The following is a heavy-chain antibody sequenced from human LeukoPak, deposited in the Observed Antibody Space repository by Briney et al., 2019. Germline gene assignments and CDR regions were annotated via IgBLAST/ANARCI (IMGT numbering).Heavy chain of an antibody. CDR3: AGGSRLLAFDY. CDR2: ISYSGST. Sequence: SETLSLTCTVSGGSISSFYWSWIRQPPGKGLEWIGYISYSGSTNYNPSLKSRVTISVDTSKNQFSLKLSSVTAADTAIYYCAGGSRLLAFDYWGQGILVTVSS. V-gene: IGHV4-59*01. D-gene: IGHD1-26*01. J-gene: IGHJ4*02. CDR1: GGSISSFY.